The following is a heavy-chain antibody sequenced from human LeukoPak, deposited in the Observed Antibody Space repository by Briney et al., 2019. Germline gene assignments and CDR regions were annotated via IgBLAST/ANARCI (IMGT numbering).Heavy chain of an antibody. CDR2: ISSSSSYI. CDR1: GFTFSSYS. Sequence: GGSLRLSCAASGFTFSSYSMNWVRQAPGKGLEWVSSISSSSSYIYYADSEKGRFTISRDNAKNSLYLQMNSLRAEDTAVYYCARVPVVVAASYFDYWGQGTLVTVSS. D-gene: IGHD2-15*01. J-gene: IGHJ4*02. CDR3: ARVPVVVAASYFDY. V-gene: IGHV3-21*01.